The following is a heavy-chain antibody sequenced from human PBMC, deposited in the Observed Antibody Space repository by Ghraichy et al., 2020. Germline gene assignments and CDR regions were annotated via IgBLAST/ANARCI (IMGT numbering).Heavy chain of an antibody. CDR1: GFTFSSYW. CDR2: INSDGSST. Sequence: GGSLRLSCAASGFTFSSYWMHWVRQAPGKGLVWVSRINSDGSSTSYADSVKGRFTISRDNAKNTLYLQMNSLRAEDTAVYYCAREGRLGAAAGHAYYYYGMDVWGQGTTVTVSS. V-gene: IGHV3-74*01. J-gene: IGHJ6*02. D-gene: IGHD6-13*01. CDR3: AREGRLGAAAGHAYYYYGMDV.